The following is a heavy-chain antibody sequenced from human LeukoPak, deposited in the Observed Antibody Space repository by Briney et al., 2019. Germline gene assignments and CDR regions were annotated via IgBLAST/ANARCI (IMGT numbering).Heavy chain of an antibody. CDR1: GFIFSSVD. CDR2: ISYAGSAI. D-gene: IGHD6-13*01. Sequence: GGSLRLSCAASGFIFSSVDMHWVRQAPGKGLQWVAVISYAGSAIYYADSVKGRFTISRDNSKKTLYLQMNRLRSEDTAIYYCAREKPGTPGKPVDHWGQGTLVTVS. J-gene: IGHJ4*02. CDR3: AREKPGTPGKPVDH. V-gene: IGHV3-30*04.